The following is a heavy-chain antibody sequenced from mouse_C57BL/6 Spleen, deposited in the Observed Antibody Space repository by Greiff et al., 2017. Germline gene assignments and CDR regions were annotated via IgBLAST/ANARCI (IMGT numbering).Heavy chain of an antibody. CDR2: ISSGSSTL. CDR3: ARTDYYEDAMDY. D-gene: IGHD1-1*01. Sequence: DVMLVESGGGLVKPGGSLKLSCAASGFTFSDYGMHWVRQAPEKGLEWVAYISSGSSTLYYADTVKGRFTISRDNAKNTLFLQMTSLRSEDTAMDYCARTDYYEDAMDYWGQGTSVTVSS. J-gene: IGHJ4*01. V-gene: IGHV5-17*01. CDR1: GFTFSDYG.